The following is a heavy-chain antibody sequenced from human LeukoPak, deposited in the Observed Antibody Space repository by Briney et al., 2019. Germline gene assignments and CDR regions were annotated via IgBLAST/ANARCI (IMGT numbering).Heavy chain of an antibody. CDR1: GGSISSSSYY. CDR3: AYYYYYMDV. CDR2: IYYSGST. Sequence: SETLSLTCTVSGGSISSSSYYWGWIRQPPGEGLEWIGSIYYSGSTYYNPSLKSQVTISVDTSKNQFSLKLSSATAADTAVYYCAYYYYYMDVWGKGTTVTVSS. V-gene: IGHV4-39*01. J-gene: IGHJ6*03.